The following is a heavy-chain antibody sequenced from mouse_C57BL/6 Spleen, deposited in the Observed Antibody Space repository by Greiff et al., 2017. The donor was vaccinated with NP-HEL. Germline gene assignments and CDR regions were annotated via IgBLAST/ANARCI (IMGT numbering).Heavy chain of an antibody. V-gene: IGHV10-1*01. CDR2: IRSKSNNYAT. Sequence: EVKVVESGGGLVQPKGSLKLSCAASGFSFNTYAMTWVRQAPGKGLEWVARIRSKSNNYATYYADSVKDRFTISRDDSESMLYLQMNNLKTEDTAMYYCVRHLLYYDNYLYAMDYWGQGTSVTVSS. D-gene: IGHD2-1*01. J-gene: IGHJ4*01. CDR3: VRHLLYYDNYLYAMDY. CDR1: GFSFNTYA.